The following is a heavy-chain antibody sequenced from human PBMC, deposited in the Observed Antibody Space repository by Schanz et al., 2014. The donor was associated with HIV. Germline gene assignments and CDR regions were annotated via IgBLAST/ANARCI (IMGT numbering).Heavy chain of an antibody. CDR3: AREIDSSSWSFAGYYYGMDV. CDR2: ISGSGGST. Sequence: EVQLVEFGGGLVQPGGSLRLSCEASGFTFSSYWMHWVRQVPGKGLVWVSAISGSGGSTYYADSVKGRFTISRDNSKNTLYLQMNSLRVEDTAVYYCAREIDSSSWSFAGYYYGMDVWGRGTTVTVSS. J-gene: IGHJ6*02. D-gene: IGHD6-13*01. V-gene: IGHV3-23*04. CDR1: GFTFSSYW.